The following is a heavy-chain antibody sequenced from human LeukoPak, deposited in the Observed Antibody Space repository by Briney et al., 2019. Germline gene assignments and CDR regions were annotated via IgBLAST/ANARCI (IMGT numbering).Heavy chain of an antibody. CDR2: IYYSGST. V-gene: IGHV4-59*01. Sequence: SETLSLTCTVSGGSISSYYWSWIRQPPGKGLEWIGYIYYSGSTNYNPSLKSRATISVDTSKNQFSLKLSSVTAADTAVYYCARVWDVTGYFDYWGQGTLVTVSS. CDR1: GGSISSYY. D-gene: IGHD3-9*01. J-gene: IGHJ4*02. CDR3: ARVWDVTGYFDY.